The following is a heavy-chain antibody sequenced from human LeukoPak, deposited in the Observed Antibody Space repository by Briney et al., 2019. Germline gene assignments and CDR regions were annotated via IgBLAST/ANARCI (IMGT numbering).Heavy chain of an antibody. CDR1: GFTFSSFA. V-gene: IGHV3-23*01. D-gene: IGHD3-3*01. CDR3: AKDHYWSIDY. Sequence: GGSLRLSCAAPGFTFSSFAMNWVRQAPGKGLEWVSAISGTNPNTYYADSVKGRFTISRDNSKNTLYLQMNSLRAEDTGVYYCAKDHYWSIDYWGRGTLVTVSS. J-gene: IGHJ4*02. CDR2: ISGTNPNT.